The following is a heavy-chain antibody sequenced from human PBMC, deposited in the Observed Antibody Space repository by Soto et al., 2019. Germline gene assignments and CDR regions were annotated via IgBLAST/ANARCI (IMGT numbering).Heavy chain of an antibody. CDR1: GFTFSSYG. CDR2: ISYDGSNK. J-gene: IGHJ6*03. CDR3: AKGGDEYDFWSGYRPRGYYYMDV. D-gene: IGHD3-3*01. Sequence: QVQLVESGGGVVQPGRSLRLSCAASGFTFSSYGMHWVRQAPGKGLEWVEVISYDGSNKYYAYSVKGRFTISRDNSKNTLYLQMNSLRAEDTAVYYCAKGGDEYDFWSGYRPRGYYYMDVWGKGTTVTVSS. V-gene: IGHV3-30*18.